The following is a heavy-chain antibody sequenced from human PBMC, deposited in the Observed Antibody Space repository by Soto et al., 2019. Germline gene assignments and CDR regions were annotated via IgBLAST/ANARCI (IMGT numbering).Heavy chain of an antibody. CDR1: GGTFSSYA. CDR3: ARDRGPSSGYYPYWFDP. D-gene: IGHD3-22*01. J-gene: IGHJ5*02. V-gene: IGHV1-69*12. Sequence: QVQLVQSGAEVKKPGSSVKVSCKASGGTFSSYAISWVRQAPGQGLEWMGEIIPIFGTANYAQKFQGRVTITADESTSTAYMERSSLRSEDTAAYYCARDRGPSSGYYPYWFDPWGQGTLVTVSS. CDR2: IIPIFGTA.